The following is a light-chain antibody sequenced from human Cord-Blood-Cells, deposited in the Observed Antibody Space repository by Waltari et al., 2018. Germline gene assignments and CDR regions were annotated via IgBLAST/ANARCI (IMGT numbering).Light chain of an antibody. J-gene: IGLJ2*01. CDR1: SSDVGGYNY. CDR3: CSYAGSYTVV. V-gene: IGLV2-11*01. CDR2: DVS. Sequence: QSALTQPRSVSGSPGLSVTISCTSTSSDVGGYNYVSWYQQHPAKAPKLMIYDVSKRPSGFPDRFSGSKSGNTASLTISGLQAEDEADYYCCSYAGSYTVVFGGGTKLTVL.